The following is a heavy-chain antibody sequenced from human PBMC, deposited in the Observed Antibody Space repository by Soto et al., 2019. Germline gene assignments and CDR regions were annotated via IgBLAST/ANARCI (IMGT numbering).Heavy chain of an antibody. CDR3: ARDRHQDYPLGF. CDR1: GGSISSSNW. Sequence: QVQLQESGPGLVKPSGTLSLTCAVSGGSISSSNWWSWVRQPPGKGLEWIGEIYHSGSTNYNPSRKCGLTISVDKSKHQFSLKPSSVTAADTAVYYCARDRHQDYPLGFWGQGTLVTVSS. D-gene: IGHD3-16*01. CDR2: IYHSGST. J-gene: IGHJ4*02. V-gene: IGHV4-4*02.